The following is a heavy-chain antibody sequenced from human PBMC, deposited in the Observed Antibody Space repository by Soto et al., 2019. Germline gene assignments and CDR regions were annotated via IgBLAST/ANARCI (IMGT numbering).Heavy chain of an antibody. CDR3: ARDLMTAAGNQYYYYYGMDV. Sequence: ASVKVSCKASGYTFTDYYMHWVRQAPGQGLEWMGWINPNSGGTNYAQKFQGRVTMTRDTSISTAYMELSRLRSDDTAVYYCARDLMTAAGNQYYYYYGMDVWGQGTTVTVSS. V-gene: IGHV1-2*02. CDR1: GYTFTDYY. CDR2: INPNSGGT. D-gene: IGHD6-13*01. J-gene: IGHJ6*02.